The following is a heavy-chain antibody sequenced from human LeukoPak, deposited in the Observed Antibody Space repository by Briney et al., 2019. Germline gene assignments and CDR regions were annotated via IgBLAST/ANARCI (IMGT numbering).Heavy chain of an antibody. CDR3: ARDYDRVFDY. Sequence: PGGSLRLSCAASGFTFSNHWMSWVRQAPGKGLEWVANVKQDGSEKYYVDSVKGRFTISRDNAKNSLYLQMNSLRAEDMAVYYCARDYDRVFDYWGQGTLVTVSS. J-gene: IGHJ4*02. D-gene: IGHD3-16*01. CDR2: VKQDGSEK. V-gene: IGHV3-7*01. CDR1: GFTFSNHW.